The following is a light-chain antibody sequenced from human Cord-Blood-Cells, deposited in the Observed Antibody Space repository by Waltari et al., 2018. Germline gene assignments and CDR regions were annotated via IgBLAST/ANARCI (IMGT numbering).Light chain of an antibody. Sequence: QSALTQPASVSGSPGQSITISCTGTSSDVGGYNYVSWYQQHPGTAPKPMIYDVSNRPAGVAKRFSVSKSGNPASLTISGLQAEDEADYYCSSYTSSSTLVLFGGGTKLTVL. V-gene: IGLV2-14*01. J-gene: IGLJ2*01. CDR3: SSYTSSSTLVL. CDR2: DVS. CDR1: SSDVGGYNY.